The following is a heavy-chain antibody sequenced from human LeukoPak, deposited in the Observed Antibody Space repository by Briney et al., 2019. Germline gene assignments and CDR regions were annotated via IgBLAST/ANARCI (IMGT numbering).Heavy chain of an antibody. J-gene: IGHJ6*03. Sequence: PSETLSLTCNVSGVSISSSSYYWGWIRQPPGKGLEWIGSIYSSGSTYYNSSLKSRVTISIDTSKNQVSLKMSSVTAADTAVYYCARFPGGAEYRHYYYMDVWGKGTTVTVSS. CDR1: GVSISSSSYY. D-gene: IGHD1-14*01. CDR3: ARFPGGAEYRHYYYMDV. V-gene: IGHV4-39*01. CDR2: IYSSGST.